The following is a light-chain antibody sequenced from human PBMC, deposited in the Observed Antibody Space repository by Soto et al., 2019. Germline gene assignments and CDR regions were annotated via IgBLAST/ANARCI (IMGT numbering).Light chain of an antibody. CDR3: AVWDDSLSAWV. V-gene: IGLV1-47*01. J-gene: IGLJ3*02. Sequence: QSVLTQPPSASGTPGQRVTISCSGSSSNIGNNYVYWYQQLAGTAPKVLIYRNNQRPSGVPDRFSGSKSGTSASLAISGLRSEDEADYYCAVWDDSLSAWVFGGGTKLTVL. CDR2: RNN. CDR1: SSNIGNNY.